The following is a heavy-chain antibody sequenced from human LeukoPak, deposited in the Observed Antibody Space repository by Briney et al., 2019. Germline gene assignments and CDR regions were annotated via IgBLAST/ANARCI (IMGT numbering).Heavy chain of an antibody. V-gene: IGHV4-34*01. CDR2: INHSGST. Sequence: PSETLSLTCAVYGGSFSGYYWSWIRQPPGKGLEWIGEINHSGSTNYNPSLKSRVTISVDTSKNQFSLKLSSVTAADTAVYYCARHDQDQLLCFWYFQHWGQGTLVTVSS. J-gene: IGHJ1*01. CDR1: GGSFSGYY. D-gene: IGHD2-2*01. CDR3: ARHDQDQLLCFWYFQH.